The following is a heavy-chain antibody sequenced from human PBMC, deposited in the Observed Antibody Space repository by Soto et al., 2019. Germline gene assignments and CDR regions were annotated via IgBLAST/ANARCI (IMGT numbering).Heavy chain of an antibody. V-gene: IGHV1-69*13. CDR2: IIPIFGTE. CDR3: ARGWSIFGVVTVYYYGMDV. D-gene: IGHD3-3*01. CDR1: GGAFSIYA. Sequence: SSVKVSCKASGGAFSIYAISRVRQAPGQGPEWMGGIIPIFGTENYAQKLPGRVTITADESTSTVYMELSSLRSEDTAVYYCARGWSIFGVVTVYYYGMDVWGQGTTVTVS. J-gene: IGHJ6*02.